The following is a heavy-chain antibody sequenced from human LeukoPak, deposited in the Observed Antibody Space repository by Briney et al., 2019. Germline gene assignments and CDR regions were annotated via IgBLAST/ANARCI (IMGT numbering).Heavy chain of an antibody. Sequence: GGSLRLSCAASGFTFRSYWMHWVRQAPGKGLVWVSRVKGDGSFTNYADSVYGRFTISRDNAKNTLYLHMHSLRAEDTAVYYCVRDGDDFNFDYWGQGSLVTVSS. CDR2: VKGDGSFT. CDR3: VRDGDDFNFDY. V-gene: IGHV3-74*01. D-gene: IGHD5-24*01. CDR1: GFTFRSYW. J-gene: IGHJ4*02.